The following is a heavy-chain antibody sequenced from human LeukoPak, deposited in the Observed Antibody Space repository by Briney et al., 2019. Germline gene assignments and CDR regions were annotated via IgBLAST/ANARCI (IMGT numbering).Heavy chain of an antibody. CDR2: ISAYNGNT. Sequence: ASVKVSCKASGYTFTSYGISWVRQAPGQGLEWMGWISAYNGNTNYAQKLQGRVTMTTDTSTSTAYMELRSLRSDDTAVYYCARDPQIVVVPAAYNWFDPWGQGTLVTVSS. J-gene: IGHJ5*02. CDR1: GYTFTSYG. CDR3: ARDPQIVVVPAAYNWFDP. V-gene: IGHV1-18*01. D-gene: IGHD2-2*01.